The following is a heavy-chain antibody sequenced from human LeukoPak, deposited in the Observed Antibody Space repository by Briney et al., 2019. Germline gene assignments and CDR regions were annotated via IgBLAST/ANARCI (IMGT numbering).Heavy chain of an antibody. CDR3: ARHYGSGSYYSY. J-gene: IGHJ4*02. CDR1: GYSISSGYY. Sequence: SETLSLTCTVSGYSISSGYYWGWIRQPPGTGLEWIGSIYYSGSTYYNPSLKSRVTISVDTSKNQFSLKLSSVTAADTAVYYCARHYGSGSYYSYWGQGTLVTVSS. CDR2: IYYSGST. D-gene: IGHD3-10*01. V-gene: IGHV4-38-2*02.